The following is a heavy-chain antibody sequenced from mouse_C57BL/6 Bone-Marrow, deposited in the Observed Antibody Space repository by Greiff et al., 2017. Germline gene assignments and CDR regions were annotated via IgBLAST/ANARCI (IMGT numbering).Heavy chain of an antibody. CDR3: AREYYYVSSYGFAY. J-gene: IGHJ3*01. CDR2: INPYNGGT. Sequence: VHVKQSGPVLVKPGASVKMSCKASGYTFTDYYMNWVKQSHGKSLEWIGVINPYNGGTSYNQKFKGKATLTVDKSSSTAYMELNSLTSEDSAVYYCAREYYYVSSYGFAYWGQGTLVTVSA. D-gene: IGHD1-1*01. V-gene: IGHV1-19*01. CDR1: GYTFTDYY.